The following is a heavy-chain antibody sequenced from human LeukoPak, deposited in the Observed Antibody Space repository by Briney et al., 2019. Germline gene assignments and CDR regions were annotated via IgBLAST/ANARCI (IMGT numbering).Heavy chain of an antibody. V-gene: IGHV1-2*02. CDR2: INPDSGGT. D-gene: IGHD1/OR15-1a*01. Sequence: ASVKVSCKASGYTFTGYYMHWVRQAPGQGLEWMGWINPDSGGTNYAQKFQGRVTMTRDTSISTAYMELSRLRSHDTAVYYCARARWNNNWFDPWGQGTLVTVSS. J-gene: IGHJ5*02. CDR3: ARARWNNNWFDP. CDR1: GYTFTGYY.